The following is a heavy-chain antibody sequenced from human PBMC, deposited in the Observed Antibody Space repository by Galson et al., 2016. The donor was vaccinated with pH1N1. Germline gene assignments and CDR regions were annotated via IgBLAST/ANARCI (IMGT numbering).Heavy chain of an antibody. CDR2: ISGSDTTI. Sequence: SLRLSCAASGFPFSHYYMGWIRQAPGKGLEWISYISGSDTTIYYADSVRGRFTISRDNAQNSLYLHMNSPRAEDTAVYYCARDHFGWAFDVWGQGTMVTVSP. CDR1: GFPFSHYY. D-gene: IGHD3-10*01. CDR3: ARDHFGWAFDV. J-gene: IGHJ3*01. V-gene: IGHV3-11*01.